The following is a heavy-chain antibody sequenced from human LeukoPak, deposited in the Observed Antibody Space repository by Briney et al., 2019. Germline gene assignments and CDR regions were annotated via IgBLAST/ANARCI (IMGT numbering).Heavy chain of an antibody. CDR2: ISYDGSNK. D-gene: IGHD3-3*01. Sequence: GGSLRLSCAASGFTFSSYAMHWVRQAPGKGLEWVAVISYDGSNKYYADSVKGRFTISRDNSKNTLYLQMNSLRAEDTAVYYCARDTSITIFGVVITYFDYWGQGTLVTVSS. CDR3: ARDTSITIFGVVITYFDY. J-gene: IGHJ4*02. CDR1: GFTFSSYA. V-gene: IGHV3-30-3*01.